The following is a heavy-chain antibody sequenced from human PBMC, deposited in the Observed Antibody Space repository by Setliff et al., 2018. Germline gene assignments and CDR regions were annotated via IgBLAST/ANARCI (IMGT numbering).Heavy chain of an antibody. CDR2: IYYSGST. D-gene: IGHD5-12*01. J-gene: IGHJ4*02. CDR1: GGSISSGDYY. CDR3: ARERRFSGYADY. Sequence: SETLSLTCTVSGGSISSGDYYWSWIRQPPGKGLEWIGYIYYSGSTYYNPSLKSRVTISVDTSKNQFSLKLSSVTAADTAVYYCARERRFSGYADYWGQGALVTVSS. V-gene: IGHV4-30-4*08.